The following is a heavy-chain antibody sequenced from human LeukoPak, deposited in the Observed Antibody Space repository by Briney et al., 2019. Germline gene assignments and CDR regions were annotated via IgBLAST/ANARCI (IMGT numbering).Heavy chain of an antibody. Sequence: GGSLRLSCAASGFTFDDYAMHWVGKEPGKGLEWVSGISWNSGSIGYADSVKGRFTISRDNAKNSLYLQMNSLRAEDTALYYCAKGPLEGYWGQGTLVTVSS. J-gene: IGHJ4*02. CDR2: ISWNSGSI. V-gene: IGHV3-9*01. CDR1: GFTFDDYA. CDR3: AKGPLEGY. D-gene: IGHD1-1*01.